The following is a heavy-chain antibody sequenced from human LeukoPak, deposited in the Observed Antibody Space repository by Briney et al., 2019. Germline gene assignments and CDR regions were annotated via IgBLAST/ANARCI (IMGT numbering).Heavy chain of an antibody. CDR2: IYPGDSDT. V-gene: IGHV5-51*01. Sequence: KHGECLKISCKGSGYSFTNYWIGWVRQMPGKGLEWMGIIYPGDSDTRYSPSFQGQVTISADKSISTAYLQWSSLKASDTAMYYCARGPTIAAVAFDYWGQGTLVTVSS. CDR3: ARGPTIAAVAFDY. D-gene: IGHD6-13*01. CDR1: GYSFTNYW. J-gene: IGHJ4*02.